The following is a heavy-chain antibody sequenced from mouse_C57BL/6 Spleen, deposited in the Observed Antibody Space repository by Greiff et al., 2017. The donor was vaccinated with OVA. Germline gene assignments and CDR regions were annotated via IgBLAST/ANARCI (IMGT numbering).Heavy chain of an antibody. V-gene: IGHV1-82*01. CDR3: AGDGNYRDYAMDY. Sequence: QVQLQQSGPELVKPGASVKISCKASGYAFSSSWMNWVKQRPGKGLEWIGRIYPGDGDTNYNGKFKGKATLTADKSSSTAYMQLSSLTSEDSAVYFCAGDGNYRDYAMDYWGQGTSVTVSS. CDR1: GYAFSSSW. J-gene: IGHJ4*01. CDR2: IYPGDGDT. D-gene: IGHD2-1*01.